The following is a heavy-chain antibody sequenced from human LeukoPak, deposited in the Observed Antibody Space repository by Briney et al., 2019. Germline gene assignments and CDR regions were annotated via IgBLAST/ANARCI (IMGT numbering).Heavy chain of an antibody. J-gene: IGHJ4*02. D-gene: IGHD6-13*01. V-gene: IGHV3-23*01. Sequence: GGSLRLSCAASGFTFSSYSMNWVRQAPGKGLEWVSAISGSGGSTYYADSVKGRFTISRDNSKNALYLQMNSLRAEDTSIYFCAKALEQETVIALDSWGQGTLVTVSS. CDR3: AKALEQETVIALDS. CDR2: ISGSGGST. CDR1: GFTFSSYS.